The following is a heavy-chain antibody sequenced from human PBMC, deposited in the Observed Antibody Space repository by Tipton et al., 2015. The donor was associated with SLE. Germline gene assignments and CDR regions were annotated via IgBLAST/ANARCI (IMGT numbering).Heavy chain of an antibody. J-gene: IGHJ3*02. CDR3: ARHVDRSAFDI. V-gene: IGHV4-34*12. Sequence: GLVKPSQTLSLTCAVSGESFNGYFWTWIRQPPGKGLEWIAEIIHNGVTNYNPSPRSRVTISVDMSKNQVSLKLSSVTAADTAVYYCARHVDRSAFDIWGQGTMVTVSS. CDR1: GESFNGYF. CDR2: IIHNGVT.